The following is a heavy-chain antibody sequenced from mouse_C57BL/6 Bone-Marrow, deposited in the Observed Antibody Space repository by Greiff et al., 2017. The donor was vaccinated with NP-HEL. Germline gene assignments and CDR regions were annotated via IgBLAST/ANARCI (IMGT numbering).Heavy chain of an antibody. V-gene: IGHV1-42*01. Sequence: VQLQQSGPELVKPGASVKISCKASGYSFTGYYMNWVKQSPEKSLEWIGEINPSTGGTTYNQKFKAKATLTVDKSSSTAYMQLKSLTSEDSAVYYCAPIYDGYYDYAMDYWGQGTSVTVSS. CDR1: GYSFTGYY. CDR3: APIYDGYYDYAMDY. J-gene: IGHJ4*01. CDR2: INPSTGGT. D-gene: IGHD2-3*01.